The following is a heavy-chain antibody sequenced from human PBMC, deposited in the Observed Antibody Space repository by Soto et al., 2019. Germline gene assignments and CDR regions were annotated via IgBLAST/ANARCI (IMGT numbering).Heavy chain of an antibody. J-gene: IGHJ6*02. CDR2: MYKTGST. D-gene: IGHD2-21*02. CDR3: ARDLWGYCGTDCYPLDV. CDR1: GGSISGFY. Sequence: SETLSLTCTVSGGSISGFYWSWIRQPPGKGLEWIGYMYKTGSTVYNPSFKSRVTISVDTSKNQFSLKLNSVTAADTAVYYCARDLWGYCGTDCYPLDVWGQGTTVTVSS. V-gene: IGHV4-59*01.